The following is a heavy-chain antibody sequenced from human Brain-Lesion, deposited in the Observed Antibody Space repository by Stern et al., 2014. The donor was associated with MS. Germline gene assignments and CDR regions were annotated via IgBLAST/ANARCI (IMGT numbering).Heavy chain of an antibody. D-gene: IGHD6-6*01. CDR1: GYRFTSNW. CDR3: ARRGDSSSSGFDY. J-gene: IGHJ4*02. CDR2: IWPGDSDP. Sequence: VQLGDSGAEVKKPGESLKVACKGYGYRFTSNWIGWVRQMPGTRLERMGIIWPGDSDPRYSPSFQGQVTISADKSISTAYLQWSSLQASDTAMYYCARRGDSSSSGFDYWGQGTLVIVSS. V-gene: IGHV5-51*01.